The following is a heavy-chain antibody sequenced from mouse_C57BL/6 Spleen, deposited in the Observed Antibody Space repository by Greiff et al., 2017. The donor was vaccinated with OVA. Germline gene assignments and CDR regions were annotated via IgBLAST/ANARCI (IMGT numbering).Heavy chain of an antibody. Sequence: EVKVVESGGGLVQPGGSLSLSCAASGFTFTDYYMSWVRQPPGKALEWLGFIRNKANGYTTEYSASVKGRFTISRDNSQSILYLQMNALRAEDSATYYCARYTDLYYAMDYWGQGTSVTVSS. J-gene: IGHJ4*01. CDR3: ARYTDLYYAMDY. CDR2: IRNKANGYTT. V-gene: IGHV7-3*01. CDR1: GFTFTDYY.